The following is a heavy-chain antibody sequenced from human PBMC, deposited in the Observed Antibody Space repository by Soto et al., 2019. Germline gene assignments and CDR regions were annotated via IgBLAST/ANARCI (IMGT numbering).Heavy chain of an antibody. J-gene: IGHJ6*02. D-gene: IGHD1-20*01. V-gene: IGHV1-69*13. CDR2: IIPIFGTA. CDR1: GGTFSSYA. Sequence: GASVKVSCKASGGTFSSYAISWVRQAPGQGLEWMGGIIPIFGTANYAQKFQGRVTITADESTSTAYMELSSLRSEDTAVYYCARDNNWNYAYYGMDVWGQGTTVTVS. CDR3: ARDNNWNYAYYGMDV.